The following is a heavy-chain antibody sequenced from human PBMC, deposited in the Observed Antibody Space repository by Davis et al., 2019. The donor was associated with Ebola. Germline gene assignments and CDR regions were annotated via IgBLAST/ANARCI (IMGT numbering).Heavy chain of an antibody. Sequence: GSLRLSCAASGFSFSYFYMSGVRQAPGKGLVWVSRINSDGSSTSYADSVKGRFIISRDNAKNTLFLQMTSLRAEDTAVYYCVKMFGGMDVWGQGTTVTVSS. D-gene: IGHD3-16*01. CDR3: VKMFGGMDV. V-gene: IGHV3-74*01. CDR1: GFSFSYFY. CDR2: INSDGSST. J-gene: IGHJ6*02.